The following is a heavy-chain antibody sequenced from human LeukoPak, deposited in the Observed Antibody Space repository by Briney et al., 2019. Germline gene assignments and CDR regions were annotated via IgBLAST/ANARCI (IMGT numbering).Heavy chain of an antibody. Sequence: SETLSLTCTVSGVSISSYYWSWIRQPPGKGLEWIGYIYYSGSTNYNPSLKSRVTISVDTSKNQFSLKLSSVTAADTAVYYCARVADNSGYYPFDYWGQGTLVTVSS. CDR1: GVSISSYY. CDR3: ARVADNSGYYPFDY. D-gene: IGHD3-22*01. CDR2: IYYSGST. V-gene: IGHV4-59*01. J-gene: IGHJ4*02.